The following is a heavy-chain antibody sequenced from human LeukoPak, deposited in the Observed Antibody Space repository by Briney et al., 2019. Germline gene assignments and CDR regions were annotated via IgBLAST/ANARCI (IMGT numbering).Heavy chain of an antibody. V-gene: IGHV3-13*01. CDR2: IGTAGDT. J-gene: IGHJ2*01. CDR1: GFTFDDYG. CDR3: ARVRKYSGYYSWYFDL. Sequence: GGSLRLSCAASGFTFDDYGMSWVRQAPGKGLEWVSAIGTAGDTYYPGSVKGRFTISRENANNSLYLQMNSLRAGDTAVYYCARVRKYSGYYSWYFDLWGRGTLVTVSS. D-gene: IGHD5-12*01.